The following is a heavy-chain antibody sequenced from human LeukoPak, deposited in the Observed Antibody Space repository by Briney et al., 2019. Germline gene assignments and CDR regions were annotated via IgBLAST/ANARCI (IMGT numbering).Heavy chain of an antibody. J-gene: IGHJ4*02. V-gene: IGHV3-23*01. CDR3: AKDPYSGSYFDY. Sequence: GGSLRLSCAASGFTFSSYGMHWVRQAPGKGLEWVSAISGSGGSTYYADSVKGRFTISRDNSKNTLYLQTNSLRAEDTAVYFCAKDPYSGSYFDYWGQGTLVTVSS. D-gene: IGHD1-26*01. CDR1: GFTFSSYG. CDR2: ISGSGGST.